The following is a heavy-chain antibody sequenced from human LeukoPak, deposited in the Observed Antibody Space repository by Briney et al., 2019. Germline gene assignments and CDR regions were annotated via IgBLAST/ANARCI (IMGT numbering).Heavy chain of an antibody. D-gene: IGHD6-13*01. CDR3: ARDLIAAAGGFDY. V-gene: IGHV1-24*01. CDR2: FDPEDGET. J-gene: IGHJ4*02. Sequence: ASVKVSCKVSGYTLTELSMHWVRQAPGKGLEWMGGFDPEDGETIYAQKFQGRVTMTRDMSTSTVYMELSSLRSEDTAVYYCARDLIAAAGGFDYWGQGTLVTVSS. CDR1: GYTLTELS.